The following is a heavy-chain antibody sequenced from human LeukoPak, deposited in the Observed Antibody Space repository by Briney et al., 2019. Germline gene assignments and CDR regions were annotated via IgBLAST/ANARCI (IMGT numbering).Heavy chain of an antibody. CDR3: AKDFSNVQWELLGY. Sequence: GGSLRLSCTVSGFTVSSDSMSWVRQAPGKGLEWVSFIYSGGSTHYSDSVKGRFTISRDNSKNTLYLQMNSLRAEDTAVYYCAKDFSNVQWELLGYWGQGTLVTVSS. CDR2: IYSGGST. V-gene: IGHV3-53*01. D-gene: IGHD1-26*01. J-gene: IGHJ4*02. CDR1: GFTVSSDS.